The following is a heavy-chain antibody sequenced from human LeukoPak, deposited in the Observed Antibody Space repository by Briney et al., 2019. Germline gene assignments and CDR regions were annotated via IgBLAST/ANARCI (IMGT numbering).Heavy chain of an antibody. J-gene: IGHJ4*02. D-gene: IGHD2-21*01. CDR1: GFTFSSYA. V-gene: IGHV3-30*14. CDR3: ARESRMGLFGGELDY. CDR2: ISYDGSNK. Sequence: PGGSLRLSCAASGFTFSSYAMHWVRQAPGKGLEWVAVISYDGSNKYYADSVKGRFTISRDNSKNTLYLQMNSLRAEDTAVYYCARESRMGLFGGELDYWGQGTLVTVSS.